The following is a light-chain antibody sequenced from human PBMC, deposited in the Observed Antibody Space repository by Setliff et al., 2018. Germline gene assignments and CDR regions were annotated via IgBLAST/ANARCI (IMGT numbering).Light chain of an antibody. Sequence: QSALTQPPSASGTPGQRVTISCSGSSSNIGSNSVYWYQQLPGTAPKLLIYRNNQRPSGVPDRFSGSKSGTSASLAISGLQSEDEADYYCAAWDDSLNALVFGGGTKVTVL. CDR1: SSNIGSNS. CDR2: RNN. V-gene: IGLV1-44*01. J-gene: IGLJ1*01. CDR3: AAWDDSLNALV.